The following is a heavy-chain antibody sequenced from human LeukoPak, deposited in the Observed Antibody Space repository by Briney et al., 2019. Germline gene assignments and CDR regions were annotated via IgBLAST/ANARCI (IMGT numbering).Heavy chain of an antibody. J-gene: IGHJ5*02. CDR1: GYTFTGYY. D-gene: IGHD1-26*01. CDR2: INPNSGGT. V-gene: IGHV1-2*02. Sequence: GASVKVSCKASGYTFTGYYMHWVRQAPGQGLEWMGWINPNSGGTNYAQKFQGRVTMTRDTSISTAYMELSRLRSEDTAIYYCARDNSVGDNAWRFDPWGQGTLVTVSS. CDR3: ARDNSVGDNAWRFDP.